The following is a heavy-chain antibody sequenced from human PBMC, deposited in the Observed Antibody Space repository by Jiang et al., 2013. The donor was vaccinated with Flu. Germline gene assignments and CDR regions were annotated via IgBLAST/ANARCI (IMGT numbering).Heavy chain of an antibody. V-gene: IGHV1-69*01. D-gene: IGHD3-22*01. Sequence: GGSHPXLWYSNYAQKFQGRVTITADESTSTAYMELSSLRSEDTAVYYCAGGGMDYYDSSGLGDNWFDPWGQGTLVTVSS. CDR3: AGGGMDYYDSSGLGDNWFDP. J-gene: IGHJ5*02. CDR2: SHPXLWYS.